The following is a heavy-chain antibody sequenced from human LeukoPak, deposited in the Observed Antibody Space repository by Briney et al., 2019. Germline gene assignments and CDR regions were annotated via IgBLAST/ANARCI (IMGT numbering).Heavy chain of an antibody. V-gene: IGHV3-33*01. CDR3: AREDFDSSGYTNWFDP. D-gene: IGHD3-22*01. CDR2: IWYDGSNK. Sequence: GGSLRLSCAASGFTFSSYGMHWVRQAPGKGLEWVAVIWYDGSNKYYADSVKGRFTTSRDNSKNTLYLQMNSLRAEDTAVYYCAREDFDSSGYTNWFDPWGQGTLVTVSS. CDR1: GFTFSSYG. J-gene: IGHJ5*02.